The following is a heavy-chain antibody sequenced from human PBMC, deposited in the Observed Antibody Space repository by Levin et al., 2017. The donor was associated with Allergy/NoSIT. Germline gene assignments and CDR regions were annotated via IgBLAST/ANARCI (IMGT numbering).Heavy chain of an antibody. V-gene: IGHV3-74*01. CDR1: GFTFRSSW. D-gene: IGHD6-13*01. J-gene: IGHJ4*02. CDR2: ISSDGSST. CDR3: GRGSSSWLDS. Sequence: GESLKISCAASGFTFRSSWMHWVRQAPGKGLVWVSRISSDGSSTNYADSVKGRFTISRDNAKNTLYLQMNSLRDEDTAVYYCGRGSSSWLDSWGQGTLVTVSS.